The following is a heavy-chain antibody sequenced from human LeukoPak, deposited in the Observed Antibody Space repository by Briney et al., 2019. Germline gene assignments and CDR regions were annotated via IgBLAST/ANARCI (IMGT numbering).Heavy chain of an antibody. CDR2: INPNSGGT. CDR1: GYTFTGFY. V-gene: IGHV1-2*06. Sequence: ASVKVSCKASGYTFTGFYMHWVRQAPGQGLEWMGRINPNSGGTNYAQKFQGRVTMTRDTSISTAYMELSRLRSDGTAVYYCARFSRENSLGQGFDYWGQGTLVTVSS. D-gene: IGHD1/OR15-1a*01. J-gene: IGHJ4*02. CDR3: ARFSRENSLGQGFDY.